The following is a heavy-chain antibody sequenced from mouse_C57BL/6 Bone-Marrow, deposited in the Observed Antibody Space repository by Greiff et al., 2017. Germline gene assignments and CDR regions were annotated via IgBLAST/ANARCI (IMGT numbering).Heavy chain of an antibody. Sequence: VPLQQPGAELVKPGASVKLSCTASGYTFPSYWMQWVNQRPGQGLEWIGEIDPSDSYTNYNQKFKGQATFTVDTSSSPAYMKLNILTTEDSAVEYCASIDDCYEGAMDYWGQGTSVTVSS. CDR3: ASIDDCYEGAMDY. CDR1: GYTFPSYW. D-gene: IGHD2-12*01. J-gene: IGHJ4*01. V-gene: IGHV1-50*01. CDR2: IDPSDSYT.